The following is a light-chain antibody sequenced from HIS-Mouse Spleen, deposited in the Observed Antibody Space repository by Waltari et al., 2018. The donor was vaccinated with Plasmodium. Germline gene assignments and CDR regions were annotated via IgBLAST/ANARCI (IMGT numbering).Light chain of an antibody. V-gene: IGKV3-20*01. CDR3: QQYGSSGT. CDR1: PSVSSSY. J-gene: IGKJ1*01. CDR2: GAS. Sequence: EIVLTQSPGTLSLSPGDRATLSCRASPSVSSSYLAWYQQKPGQAPRLLIYGASSRATGIPDRCSGSGSGTDFTLTISRLEPEDFAVYYCQQYGSSGTFGQGTKVEIK.